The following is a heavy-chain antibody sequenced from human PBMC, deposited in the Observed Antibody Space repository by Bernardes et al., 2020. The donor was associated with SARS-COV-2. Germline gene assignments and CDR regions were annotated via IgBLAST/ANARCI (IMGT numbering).Heavy chain of an antibody. CDR3: AGSSCGRDCYIGGFRSWDYGMDV. D-gene: IGHD2-21*02. Sequence: SETLSLTCTVSGGSISSSNYYWGWIRQAPGKGLEWIGSIYSSGTTYYNPSLQRRVTKSLDTSKNQFSLRLTSVTAADTAVYYCAGSSCGRDCYIGGFRSWDYGMDVWGQGTTVTVSS. V-gene: IGHV4-39*01. CDR2: IYSSGTT. CDR1: GGSISSSNYY. J-gene: IGHJ6*02.